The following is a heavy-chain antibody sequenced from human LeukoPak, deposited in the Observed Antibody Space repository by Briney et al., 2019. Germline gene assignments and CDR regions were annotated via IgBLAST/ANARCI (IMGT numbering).Heavy chain of an antibody. V-gene: IGHV4-59*08. CDR3: ARHTPGRLSMVRGNYLPLFDY. J-gene: IGHJ4*02. CDR2: IYYSGST. D-gene: IGHD3-10*01. CDR1: GGSISSYY. Sequence: PSETLSLTSTVSGGSISSYYWSWIRQPPGKGLEWIGYIYYSGSTNYNPSLKSRVTISVDTSKNQFSLKLSSVTAADTAVYYCARHTPGRLSMVRGNYLPLFDYWGQGTLVTVSS.